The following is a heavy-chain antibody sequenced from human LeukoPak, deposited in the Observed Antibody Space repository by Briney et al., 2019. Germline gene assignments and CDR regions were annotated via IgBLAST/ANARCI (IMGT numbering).Heavy chain of an antibody. CDR3: AGRYCSSTSCYSDY. Sequence: PGGSLRLSCAASGFTFSSYGMHWVRQAPGKGLEWVAFIRYDGSNKYYADSVKGRFTIYRDNSKNTLYLQMNSLSAEDTAVYYCAGRYCSSTSCYSDYWGQGTLVTVSS. D-gene: IGHD2-2*02. CDR2: IRYDGSNK. CDR1: GFTFSSYG. J-gene: IGHJ4*02. V-gene: IGHV3-30*02.